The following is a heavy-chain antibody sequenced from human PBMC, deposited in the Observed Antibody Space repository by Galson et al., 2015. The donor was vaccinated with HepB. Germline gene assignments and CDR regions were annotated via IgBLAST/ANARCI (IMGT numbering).Heavy chain of an antibody. CDR1: GYTFTTYG. D-gene: IGHD3-22*01. CDR2: ITTYNGNT. CDR3: AGGYYDTSSNSNPNYYMDV. Sequence: SVKVSCKASGYTFTTYGISWVRQAPGQGLEWMGWITTYNGNTNYAQKLQGRVTMTTDTSTSTAYMELRGLRSDDTAVYYCAGGYYDTSSNSNPNYYMDVWGKGTTVTVSS. J-gene: IGHJ6*03. V-gene: IGHV1-18*04.